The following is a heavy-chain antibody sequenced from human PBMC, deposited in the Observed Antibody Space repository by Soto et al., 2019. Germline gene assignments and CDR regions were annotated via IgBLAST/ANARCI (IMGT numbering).Heavy chain of an antibody. CDR1: GFTFSSYG. CDR2: ISYDGSNK. Sequence: GGSLRLSCAASGFTFSSYGMHWVRQAPGKGLEWVAVISYDGSNKYYADSVEGRFTISRDNSKNTLYLQMNSLRAEDTAVYYCAKDLNPTWYGMDVWGQGTTVTVSS. V-gene: IGHV3-30*18. CDR3: AKDLNPTWYGMDV. J-gene: IGHJ6*02.